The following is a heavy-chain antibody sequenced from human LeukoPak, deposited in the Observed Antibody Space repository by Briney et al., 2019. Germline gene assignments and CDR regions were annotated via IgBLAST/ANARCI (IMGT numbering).Heavy chain of an antibody. J-gene: IGHJ3*01. CDR1: GFSFRRYA. CDR2: ISGPGPST. V-gene: IGHV3-23*01. D-gene: IGHD5-24*01. CDR3: AQEERPHAFDL. Sequence: GGSLRLSCAASGFSFRRYAMNWVRQAPGRGLEWVAVISGPGPSTVYADSVKGRFTISRDNSKNTLFLQLDSLRVEDTAIYYCAQEERPHAFDLSGQGTMVTVSS.